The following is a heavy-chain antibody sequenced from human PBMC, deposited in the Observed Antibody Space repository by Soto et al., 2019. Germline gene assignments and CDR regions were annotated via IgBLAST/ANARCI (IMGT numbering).Heavy chain of an antibody. V-gene: IGHV1-2*04. CDR2: IDPKSGGT. D-gene: IGHD4-17*01. J-gene: IGHJ6*01. CDR3: ARALTVTGHSDYYSYGMDV. Sequence: QVQLVQSGAEVKKPGASVKVSCKASGYTFTDYYMHWVRQAPGQGLEWLGWIDPKSGGTNSAQKFQGWVTMTRNTSISTAYVELTRLTTDDTAKYYCARALTVTGHSDYYSYGMDVLGQGTTVTVSS. CDR1: GYTFTDYY.